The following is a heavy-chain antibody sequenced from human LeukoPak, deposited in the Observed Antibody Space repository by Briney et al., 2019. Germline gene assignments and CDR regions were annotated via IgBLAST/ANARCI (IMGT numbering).Heavy chain of an antibody. CDR2: IKSKTDGGTT. J-gene: IGHJ4*02. D-gene: IGHD3-22*01. CDR1: GFTFSDAW. CDR3: TTDPPPNYYYDSSGYYILYSLGY. Sequence: GGSLRLSCAASGFTFSDAWMNWVRQAPGKGLEWVGRIKSKTDGGTTDYDATVKGRFTISRDDSKNTLYLQMNSLKSEDTALYYCTTDPPPNYYYDSSGYYILYSLGYWGQGTLVTVSS. V-gene: IGHV3-15*01.